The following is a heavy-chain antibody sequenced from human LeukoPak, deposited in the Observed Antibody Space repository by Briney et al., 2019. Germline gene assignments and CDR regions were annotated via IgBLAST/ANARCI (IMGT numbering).Heavy chain of an antibody. D-gene: IGHD3-22*01. J-gene: IGHJ6*03. V-gene: IGHV3-23*01. Sequence: TGGSLRLSCAASGFTFSSYAMSWVRQAPGKGLEWVSAISGSGGSTYYADSVKGRFTISRDNSKNTLYLQMNSLRAEDTAVYYCAKRTYYYDSSGHRGYYMDVWGKGTTVTVSS. CDR1: GFTFSSYA. CDR3: AKRTYYYDSSGHRGYYMDV. CDR2: ISGSGGST.